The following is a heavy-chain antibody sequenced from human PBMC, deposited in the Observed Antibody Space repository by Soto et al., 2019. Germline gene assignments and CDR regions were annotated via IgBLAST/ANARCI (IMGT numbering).Heavy chain of an antibody. V-gene: IGHV1-18*01. Sequence: QVQLVQSGAEVKKPGASVKVSCKASGYTFTSYGISWVRQAPGQGLEWMGWISAYNGNTIYAQKLQGRVTMTTVTSTSTAYMELRSLRSEETAVYYCARETSIAAADYWGQGTLVTVSS. CDR2: ISAYNGNT. J-gene: IGHJ4*02. CDR3: ARETSIAAADY. D-gene: IGHD6-13*01. CDR1: GYTFTSYG.